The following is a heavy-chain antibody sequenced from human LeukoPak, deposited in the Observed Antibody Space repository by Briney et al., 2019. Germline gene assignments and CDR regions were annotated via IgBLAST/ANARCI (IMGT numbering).Heavy chain of an antibody. Sequence: SETLSLTCGVSGGSLTSSIYWTWVRQPPGKGLEGSGEVNLQGSTNYNPSLMGRVAISVDMSQNHLSLQLTSGTAADTAVYYCAREGGPYRPLDYSGQGTLVTVSS. CDR1: GGSLTSSIY. V-gene: IGHV4-4*02. J-gene: IGHJ4*02. CDR3: AREGGPYRPLDY. CDR2: VNLQGST.